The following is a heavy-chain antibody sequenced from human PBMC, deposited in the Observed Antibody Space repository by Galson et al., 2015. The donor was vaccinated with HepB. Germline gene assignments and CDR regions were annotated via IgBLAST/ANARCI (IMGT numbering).Heavy chain of an antibody. D-gene: IGHD2-2*02. Sequence: SLRLSCAASGFTFSSYAMSWVRQAPGKGLEWVSAISGSGGSTYYADSVKGRFTISRDNSKNTLYLQMNSLRAEDTAVYYCAKVECSSTSCYTGYYYYYYGMDVWGQGTTVTVSS. V-gene: IGHV3-23*01. J-gene: IGHJ6*02. CDR1: GFTFSSYA. CDR3: AKVECSSTSCYTGYYYYYYGMDV. CDR2: ISGSGGST.